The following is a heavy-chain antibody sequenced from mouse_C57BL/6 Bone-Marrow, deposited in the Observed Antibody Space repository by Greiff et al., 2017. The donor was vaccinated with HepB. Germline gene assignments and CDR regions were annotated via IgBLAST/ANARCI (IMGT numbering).Heavy chain of an antibody. Sequence: VQLQQSGAELVRPGASVKLSCKASGYTFTDYYINWVKQRPGQGLEWIARIYPGSGNTYYNEKFKGKATLTAEKSSSTAYMQLSSLTSEDSAVYFCALSNWVRLAWFAYWGQGTLVTVSA. CDR3: ALSNWVRLAWFAY. V-gene: IGHV1-76*01. CDR1: GYTFTDYY. J-gene: IGHJ3*01. D-gene: IGHD4-1*01. CDR2: IYPGSGNT.